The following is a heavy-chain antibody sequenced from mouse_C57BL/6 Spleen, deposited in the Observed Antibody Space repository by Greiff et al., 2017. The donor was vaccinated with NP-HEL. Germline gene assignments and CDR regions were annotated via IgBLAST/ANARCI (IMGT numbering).Heavy chain of an antibody. D-gene: IGHD2-10*02. CDR3: ARSWYGNLYLTNFDV. V-gene: IGHV1-9*01. Sequence: QVQLQQSGAELVKPGASVKLSCKASGYTFTGYWIEWVKQRPGHGLEWIGEIVPGSGSTNYNEKFKGKATFTADTSSNTAYMQLSSLTTEDSAIYYCARSWYGNLYLTNFDVWGTGTTVTVSS. CDR1: GYTFTGYW. J-gene: IGHJ1*03. CDR2: IVPGSGST.